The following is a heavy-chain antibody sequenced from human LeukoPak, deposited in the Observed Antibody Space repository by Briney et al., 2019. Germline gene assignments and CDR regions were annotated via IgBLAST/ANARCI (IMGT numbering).Heavy chain of an antibody. V-gene: IGHV5-10-1*01. CDR1: GFSFTTYL. Sequence: GESLKISCQGSGFSFTTYLISWVRQMPGKGLEWMGRIYPSDSYTNYSPPFQGRVTISADKSISTAYLQLTSLRASDTAIYYCARHFYSGYDLIDYWGQGTLVTAS. CDR2: IYPSDSYT. D-gene: IGHD5-12*01. CDR3: ARHFYSGYDLIDY. J-gene: IGHJ4*02.